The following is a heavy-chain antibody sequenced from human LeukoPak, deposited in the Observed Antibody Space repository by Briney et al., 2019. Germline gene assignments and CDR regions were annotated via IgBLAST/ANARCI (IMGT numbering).Heavy chain of an antibody. CDR2: ISSSGSTI. D-gene: IGHD3-10*01. CDR3: ARDFYGSGSLKFDY. J-gene: IGHJ4*02. Sequence: GGSLRLSCAASGFTFSSYEMNWDRQAPGRGLEWVSYISSSGSTIYYADSVKGRFTISRDNAKNSLYLQMNSLRAEDTALYYCARDFYGSGSLKFDYWGQGTLVTVSS. CDR1: GFTFSSYE. V-gene: IGHV3-48*03.